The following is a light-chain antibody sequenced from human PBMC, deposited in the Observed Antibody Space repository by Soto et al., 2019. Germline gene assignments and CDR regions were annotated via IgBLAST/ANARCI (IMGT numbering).Light chain of an antibody. CDR2: CAS. Sequence: EIVLTQSPGTLSLSPGERATLSCRASQSVSRSHLAWYQQKPGQAPSLLIYCASSRATGIADRFSGSGSGTDFIITISRREPADDVVYYCQQYGNSPPYSFGQGTKLEIK. J-gene: IGKJ2*03. CDR1: QSVSRSH. CDR3: QQYGNSPPYS. V-gene: IGKV3-20*01.